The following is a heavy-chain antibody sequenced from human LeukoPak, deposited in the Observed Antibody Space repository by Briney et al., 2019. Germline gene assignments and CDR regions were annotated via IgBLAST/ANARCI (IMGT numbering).Heavy chain of an antibody. CDR1: GYSFTSYW. J-gene: IGHJ4*02. D-gene: IGHD4-11*01. Sequence: GESLKISCKGSGYSFTSYWIGWVRQMPGKGLEWMGIIYPDDSNTRYSPSFQGQVTISADKSISTAYLQWSSLKASDTAMYYCARYPNDHSNAGDNWGQGTLVTVSS. V-gene: IGHV5-51*01. CDR3: ARYPNDHSNAGDN. CDR2: IYPDDSNT.